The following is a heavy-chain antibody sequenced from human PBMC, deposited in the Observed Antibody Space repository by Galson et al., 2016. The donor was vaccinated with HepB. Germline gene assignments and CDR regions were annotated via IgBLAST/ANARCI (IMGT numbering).Heavy chain of an antibody. Sequence: LSLTCSVSGLSITTYYWSWLRQSPGKGLEWIGNIYHSGSTNYNPSLKSRVSMSVDTSKNQFSLILRSVTAADTALYYCARRGGSVGATSFDLWGQGTRVIVSS. D-gene: IGHD1-26*01. CDR1: GLSITTYY. CDR3: ARRGGSVGATSFDL. V-gene: IGHV4-59*01. J-gene: IGHJ5*02. CDR2: IYHSGST.